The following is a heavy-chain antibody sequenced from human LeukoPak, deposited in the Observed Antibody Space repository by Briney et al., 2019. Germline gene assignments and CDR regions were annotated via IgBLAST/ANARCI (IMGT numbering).Heavy chain of an antibody. V-gene: IGHV3-48*01. CDR1: GFTFSSYS. Sequence: PGGSLRLSCAASGFTFSSYSMNWVRQAPGKGLAWVSYISSSSSTIYYADSVKGRFTISRDNAKNSLYLQMNSLRAEDTAVYYCARDDGWRDIVVVPAAIGWFDPWGQGTLVTVSS. D-gene: IGHD2-2*01. J-gene: IGHJ5*02. CDR3: ARDDGWRDIVVVPAAIGWFDP. CDR2: ISSSSSTI.